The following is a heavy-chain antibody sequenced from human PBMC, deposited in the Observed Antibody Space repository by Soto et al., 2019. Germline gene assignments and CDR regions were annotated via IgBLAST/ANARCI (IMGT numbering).Heavy chain of an antibody. CDR3: AKDYYDSSGYPTTDY. CDR2: ISYDGSNK. D-gene: IGHD3-22*01. Sequence: PGGSLRLSCAASGFTFSSYAMHWVRQAPGKGLEWVAVISYDGSNKYYADSVKGRFTISRDNSKNTLYLQMNSLRAEDTAVYYCAKDYYDSSGYPTTDYWGQGTLVTVSS. V-gene: IGHV3-30-3*01. J-gene: IGHJ4*02. CDR1: GFTFSSYA.